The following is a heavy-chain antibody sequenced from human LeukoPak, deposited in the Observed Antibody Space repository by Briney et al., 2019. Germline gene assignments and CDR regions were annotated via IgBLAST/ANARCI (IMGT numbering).Heavy chain of an antibody. CDR2: INPSGGST. Sequence: ASVKVSCKASGYTFTIYYIHWVRQAPGQGLEWMGLINPSGGSTNYAQKFQGRVTMTRDTSTSTVYMELSSLRSEDTAVYYCARDNSGYDWDYWGQGTLVTVSS. CDR1: GYTFTIYY. V-gene: IGHV1-46*01. D-gene: IGHD5-12*01. J-gene: IGHJ4*02. CDR3: ARDNSGYDWDY.